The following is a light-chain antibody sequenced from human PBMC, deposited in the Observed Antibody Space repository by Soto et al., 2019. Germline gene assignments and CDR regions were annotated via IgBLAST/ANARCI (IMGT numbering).Light chain of an antibody. CDR3: QQSYSTPWT. CDR1: QSISSY. V-gene: IGKV1-39*01. J-gene: IGKJ1*01. Sequence: DIQMTQSPSSLSASVGDRVTITCRASQSISSYLNWYQQKPGKAPKLLIYAASSLQSGVPSRFSGSGSGTDFTLTIRSLQPEDFATCYCQQSYSTPWTFGQGTKVEIK. CDR2: AAS.